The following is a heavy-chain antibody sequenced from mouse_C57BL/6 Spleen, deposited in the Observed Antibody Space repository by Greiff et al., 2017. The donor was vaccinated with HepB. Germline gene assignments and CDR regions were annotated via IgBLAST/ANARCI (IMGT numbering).Heavy chain of an antibody. CDR2: SRNKANDYTT. J-gene: IGHJ2*01. V-gene: IGHV7-1*01. D-gene: IGHD2-3*01. Sequence: EVQLVESGGGLVQSGRSLRLSCATSGFTFSDFYMEWVRQAPGKGLEWIAASRNKANDYTTEYSASVKGRFIVSRDTSQSILYLQMNALRAEDTAIYYCARDHDGYFDYWGQGTTLTVSS. CDR3: ARDHDGYFDY. CDR1: GFTFSDFY.